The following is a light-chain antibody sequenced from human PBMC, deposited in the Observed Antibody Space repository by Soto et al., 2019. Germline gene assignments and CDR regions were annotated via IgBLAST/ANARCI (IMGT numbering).Light chain of an antibody. CDR2: GAS. V-gene: IGKV3-20*01. CDR3: QQYDNSPIT. Sequence: EIVLTQSPGILSLSPGERASLSCGASQSISSSFLAWYQQKPGQAPRLLIYGASSRATGIPDRFSGTGSETDFTLTIGRLEPEDFAVYYCQQYDNSPITFGQGTRLETK. J-gene: IGKJ5*01. CDR1: QSISSSF.